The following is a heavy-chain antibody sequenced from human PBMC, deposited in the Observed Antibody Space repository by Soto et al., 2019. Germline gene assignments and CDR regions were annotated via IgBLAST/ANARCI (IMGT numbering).Heavy chain of an antibody. D-gene: IGHD3-3*02. CDR2: INHSGGT. V-gene: IGHV4-34*02. CDR1: GGSFSGYY. J-gene: IGHJ6*02. CDR3: ARDRQYYHFWSGYQNEGPYDMDV. Sequence: QVQLQQWGAGLLKPSETLSLTCVVYGGSFSGYYWTWIRQAPGKGLEWIGEINHSGGTNYNSSLKSRVTISVVTSKNQFSLLLYFVNAADTSVYYCARDRQYYHFWSGYQNEGPYDMDVWGQGTTVTVSS.